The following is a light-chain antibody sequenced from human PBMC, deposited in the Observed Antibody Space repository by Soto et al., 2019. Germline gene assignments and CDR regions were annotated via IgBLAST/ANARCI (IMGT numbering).Light chain of an antibody. V-gene: IGLV1-40*01. CDR3: QSSDSRLSGSDV. CDR2: DDS. Sequence: QSALTQPPSVSGAPGQRVTISCTGSSSNIGAGYHVHWYQQLPGAAPKLLIFDDSNRPSGVPDRFSGSKSGTSASLAITGLQADDEADYYCQSSDSRLSGSDVFGTGTRSPS. J-gene: IGLJ1*01. CDR1: SSNIGAGYH.